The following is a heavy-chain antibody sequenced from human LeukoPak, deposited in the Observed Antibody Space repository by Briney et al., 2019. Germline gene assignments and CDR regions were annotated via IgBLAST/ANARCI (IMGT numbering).Heavy chain of an antibody. CDR2: IKSRTDGGTT. Sequence: GGSLRLSCAASGFTFSNAWMSWVRQAPGKGLEWVGCIKSRTDGGTTDYAAPVKGRFTISRDDSKNTLYLQMNSLKTEDTAVYYCTTDSWTAGDCSSTSCYTDFWGQGTLVTVSS. CDR1: GFTFSNAW. V-gene: IGHV3-15*01. J-gene: IGHJ4*02. CDR3: TTDSWTAGDCSSTSCYTDF. D-gene: IGHD2-2*02.